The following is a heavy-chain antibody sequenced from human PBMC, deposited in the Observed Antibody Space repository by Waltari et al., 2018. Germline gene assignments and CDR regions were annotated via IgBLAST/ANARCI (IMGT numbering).Heavy chain of an antibody. V-gene: IGHV4-59*11. Sequence: QVQLQESGPGLVKPSETLSLTCTVSGGSISSHYWSWIRQPPGKGLEWIGYIYYGGSTNYNPSLKSRVTISVDTSKNQFSLKLSSVTAADTAVYYCARATTVTYFDYWGQGTLVTVSS. CDR3: ARATTVTYFDY. D-gene: IGHD4-17*01. CDR1: GGSISSHY. J-gene: IGHJ4*02. CDR2: IYYGGST.